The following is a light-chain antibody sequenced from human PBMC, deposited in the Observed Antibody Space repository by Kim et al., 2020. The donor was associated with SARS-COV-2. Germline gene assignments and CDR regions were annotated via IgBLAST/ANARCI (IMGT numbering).Light chain of an antibody. CDR1: QNIQTW. CDR3: HQYGSYPPT. Sequence: DIEMTQSPSSPSASIGDTVTITCRASQNIQTWLGWYKQKPDEAPKSLIYDASTLQNGVPSRFSASGFAKDFTLTISGLQPEDFATYYCHQYGSYPPTFGQGTRLEIK. CDR2: DAS. V-gene: IGKV1D-16*01. J-gene: IGKJ5*01.